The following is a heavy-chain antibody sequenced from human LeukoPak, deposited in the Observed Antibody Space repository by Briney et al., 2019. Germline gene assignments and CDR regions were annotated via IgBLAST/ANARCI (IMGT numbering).Heavy chain of an antibody. CDR3: ARDPYDYDSSGLLTPYYFDY. Sequence: GGSLRLSCAASGFTFSDYYMSWIRQAPGKGLEWVSYISSSSSYTNYADSVKGRFTISRDNAKNSLYLQMNSLRAEDTAVYYCARDPYDYDSSGLLTPYYFDYWGQGTLVTVSS. V-gene: IGHV3-11*06. J-gene: IGHJ4*02. D-gene: IGHD3-22*01. CDR1: GFTFSDYY. CDR2: ISSSSSYT.